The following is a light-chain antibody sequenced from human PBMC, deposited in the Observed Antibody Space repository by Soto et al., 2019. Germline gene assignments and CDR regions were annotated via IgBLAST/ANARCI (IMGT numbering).Light chain of an antibody. Sequence: IQLTQSPSSLSSCVGDVVTISCRASQGIINFLAWYQQKPGKAPKLLSYAASTLQSGVPSRFSGSGSGTDFTLTISSLQPEDFATYFCQQVESYPSTFGGGTKVDIK. V-gene: IGKV1-9*01. CDR3: QQVESYPST. CDR1: QGIINF. CDR2: AAS. J-gene: IGKJ4*01.